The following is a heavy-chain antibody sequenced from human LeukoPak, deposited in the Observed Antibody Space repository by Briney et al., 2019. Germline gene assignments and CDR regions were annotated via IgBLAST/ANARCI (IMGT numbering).Heavy chain of an antibody. Sequence: ASVKVSCRASGYTFTGYYMHWVRQAPGQGLEWMGRINPNSGGTNYAQKFQGRVTMTRDTSISTAYMELSRLRSDDTAVYYSARVSVGFLEWLLHDKCDAFDIWGQGTMVTVSS. J-gene: IGHJ3*02. D-gene: IGHD3-3*01. V-gene: IGHV1-2*06. CDR3: ARVSVGFLEWLLHDKCDAFDI. CDR1: GYTFTGYY. CDR2: INPNSGGT.